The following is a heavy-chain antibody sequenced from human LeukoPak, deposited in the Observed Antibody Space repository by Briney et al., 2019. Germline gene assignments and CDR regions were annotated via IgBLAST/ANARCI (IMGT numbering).Heavy chain of an antibody. Sequence: PSETLSLTCTVSGGSISSYYWSWIRQPPGKGLEWIGDIYYSGSTNYNPSLKSRVTISVDTSKNQFSLKLSSVTAADTAVYYCARGKYQLRYYFDYWGQGTLVTVSS. CDR1: GGSISSYY. CDR3: ARGKYQLRYYFDY. J-gene: IGHJ4*02. CDR2: IYYSGST. V-gene: IGHV4-59*01. D-gene: IGHD2-2*01.